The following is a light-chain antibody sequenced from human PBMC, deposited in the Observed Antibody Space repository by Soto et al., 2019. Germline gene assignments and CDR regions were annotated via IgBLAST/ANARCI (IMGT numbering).Light chain of an antibody. CDR3: SSYTSRSTLV. CDR1: SSDVGGYNY. CDR2: EVS. J-gene: IGLJ2*01. V-gene: IGLV2-14*01. Sequence: QSVLTQPASVSGSPGQSITISCTGTSSDVGGYNYVSWYQQHPGKAPKLMIYEVSNRPSGVSNRFSGSKSGNTASLTISGLQAEDEADYYCSSYTSRSTLVFGGRTKVTVL.